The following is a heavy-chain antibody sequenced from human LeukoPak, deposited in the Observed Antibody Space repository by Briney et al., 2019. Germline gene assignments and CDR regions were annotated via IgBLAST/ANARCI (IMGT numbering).Heavy chain of an antibody. D-gene: IGHD3-22*01. V-gene: IGHV3-53*01. Sequence: GGSLRLSCAASGFTVSSNYMAWVRQAPGKGLEWVSVIYSCGTIYYADSVKGRFTISRDNSKNTLYLQMNSLRAEDTAVYYCAREGSYDSSTMWYFDYWGQGTLVTVSS. CDR3: AREGSYDSSTMWYFDY. J-gene: IGHJ4*02. CDR2: IYSCGTI. CDR1: GFTVSSNY.